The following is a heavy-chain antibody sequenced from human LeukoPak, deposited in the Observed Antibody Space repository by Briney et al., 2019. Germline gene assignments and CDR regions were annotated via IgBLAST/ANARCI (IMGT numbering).Heavy chain of an antibody. CDR1: GFTFSNYW. D-gene: IGHD6-19*01. Sequence: GGSLRLSCADSGFTFSNYWMTWVRQAPGKGLEWVASIKQDGSEIQYVDSVKGRFTISRDNAKHSPFLQMNSLRAEDTAVYYCARSRWLDAFDYWGQGTLVTVSS. J-gene: IGHJ4*02. CDR3: ARSRWLDAFDY. CDR2: IKQDGSEI. V-gene: IGHV3-7*01.